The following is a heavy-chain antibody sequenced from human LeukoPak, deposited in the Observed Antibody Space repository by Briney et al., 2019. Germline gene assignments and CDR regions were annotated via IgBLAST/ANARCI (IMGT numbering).Heavy chain of an antibody. CDR3: ARGAGTFDY. D-gene: IGHD6-19*01. CDR2: IYYNGST. J-gene: IGHJ4*02. CDR1: SGSISSYY. Sequence: SETLSLTCTVSSGSISSYYWSWIRQPPGKGLEWIGYIYYNGSTNYNPSLKSRVAISLDTSKAQFSLNLSSVTAADTAVYYCARGAGTFDYWGQGTLVTVSS. V-gene: IGHV4-59*01.